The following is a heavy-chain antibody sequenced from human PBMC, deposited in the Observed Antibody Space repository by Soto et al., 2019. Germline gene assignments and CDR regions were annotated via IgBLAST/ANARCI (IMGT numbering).Heavy chain of an antibody. V-gene: IGHV3-23*01. CDR3: AKAVAIVTYTLPL. CDR1: GFAFSNYA. J-gene: IGHJ4*02. CDR2: IAASGDT. D-gene: IGHD2-21*01. Sequence: EVQLLESGGGLVQPGGSLRLSCAASGFAFSNYAMNWVRQAPGKGLEWVSGIAASGDTYYADSVRGRFTISRDNSKNSLFLHMDSLRADDTAVYYCAKAVAIVTYTLPLWGQGTLVTVSS.